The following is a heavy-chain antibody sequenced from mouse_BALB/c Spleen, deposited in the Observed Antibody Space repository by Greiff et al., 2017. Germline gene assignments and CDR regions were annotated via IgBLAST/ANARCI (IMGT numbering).Heavy chain of an antibody. CDR3: ARDEGYYGGDAMDY. CDR1: GFTFSSYA. V-gene: IGHV5-9-4*01. J-gene: IGHJ4*01. Sequence: EVKLVESGGGLVKPGGSLKLSCAASGFTFSSYAMSWVRQSPEKRLEWVAEISSGGSYTYYPDTVTGRFTISRDNAKNTLYLEMSSLRSEDTAMYYCARDEGYYGGDAMDYWGQGTSVTVSS. CDR2: ISSGGSYT. D-gene: IGHD1-1*01.